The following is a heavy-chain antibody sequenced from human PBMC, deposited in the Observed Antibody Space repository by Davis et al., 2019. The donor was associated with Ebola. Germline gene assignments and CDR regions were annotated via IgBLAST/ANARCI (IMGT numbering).Heavy chain of an antibody. J-gene: IGHJ4*02. Sequence: PGGSLRLSCAASGFTFDDHAMSWVRQAPGKALEWVSLISGNGYGTEYGDSVKGRSTISRDNSKNFLYLQVNDLRPEDTALYFCAKTRGYRLYYFEYWGQGTLVTVSS. V-gene: IGHV3-43*02. CDR2: ISGNGYGT. CDR3: AKTRGYRLYYFEY. D-gene: IGHD5-18*01. CDR1: GFTFDDHA.